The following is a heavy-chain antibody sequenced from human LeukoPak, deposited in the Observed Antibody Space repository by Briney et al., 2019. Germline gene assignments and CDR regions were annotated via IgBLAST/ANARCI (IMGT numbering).Heavy chain of an antibody. V-gene: IGHV3-9*01. CDR3: AKDIGWNYYYYMDV. D-gene: IGHD2-15*01. Sequence: GRSLRLSCAASGFTFDDYAMHWVRQAPGKGLEWVSGISWNSGSIGYADSVKGLFTISRDNAKNSLYLQMNSLRAEDTALYYCAKDIGWNYYYYMDVWGKGTTVTVSS. J-gene: IGHJ6*03. CDR2: ISWNSGSI. CDR1: GFTFDDYA.